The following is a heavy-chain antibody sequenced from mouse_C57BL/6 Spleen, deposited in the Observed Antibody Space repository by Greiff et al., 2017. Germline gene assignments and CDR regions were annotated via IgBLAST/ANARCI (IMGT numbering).Heavy chain of an antibody. CDR1: GYSFTDYN. V-gene: IGHV1-39*01. CDR3: ARSHCYGSSYDYAMDY. Sequence: EVQLQQSGPELVKPGASVKISCKASGYSFTDYNMNWVKQSNGKSLEWIGVINPNYGTTSYNQKFKGKATLTVDKSSSTAYMQLNNLTSVDSAVYSGARSHCYGSSYDYAMDYWGQGTSVTVSS. D-gene: IGHD1-1*01. J-gene: IGHJ4*01. CDR2: INPNYGTT.